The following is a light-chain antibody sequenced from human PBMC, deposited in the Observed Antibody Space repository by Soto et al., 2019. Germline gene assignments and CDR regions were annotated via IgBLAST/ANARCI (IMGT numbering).Light chain of an antibody. V-gene: IGKV3-20*01. CDR2: AS. J-gene: IGKJ3*01. CDR1: QSVSDMY. CDR3: QHYGTSAL. Sequence: EIVLTQSPGTLSLSPGERATLSCRASQSVSDMYLAWYQHKPGQAPRLLIYASNRATGIPDRFSGSGSGTDFTLTIHRLEPEGFAVYYCQHYGTSALFGPGTKVEIK.